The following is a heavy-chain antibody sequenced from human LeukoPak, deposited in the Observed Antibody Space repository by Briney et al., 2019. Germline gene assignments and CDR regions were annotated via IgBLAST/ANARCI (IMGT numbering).Heavy chain of an antibody. J-gene: IGHJ5*02. CDR3: ARAGYSYYGSGSYFLP. Sequence: SVKVSCKASGGTFSSYAISWVRQAPGQGLEWMGGIIPIFGTANYAQKFQGRVTITADESTSTAYMELSSLRSEDTAAYYCARAGYSYYGSGSYFLPWGQGTLVTVSS. V-gene: IGHV1-69*01. CDR2: IIPIFGTA. D-gene: IGHD3-10*01. CDR1: GGTFSSYA.